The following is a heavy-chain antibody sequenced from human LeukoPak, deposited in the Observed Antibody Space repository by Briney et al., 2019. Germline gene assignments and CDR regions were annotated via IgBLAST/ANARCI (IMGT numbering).Heavy chain of an antibody. J-gene: IGHJ4*02. V-gene: IGHV1-69*02. CDR2: IIPILGIA. CDR3: ARGLYDSSGYYTTFYYSDY. Sequence: GASVKVSCKASGGTFSSYTISWVRQAPGQGLEWMGRIIPILGIANYAQKFQGRVTITADKSTSTAYMELSSLRSEDTAVYYCARGLYDSSGYYTTFYYSDYWGQGTPVTVSS. CDR1: GGTFSSYT. D-gene: IGHD3-22*01.